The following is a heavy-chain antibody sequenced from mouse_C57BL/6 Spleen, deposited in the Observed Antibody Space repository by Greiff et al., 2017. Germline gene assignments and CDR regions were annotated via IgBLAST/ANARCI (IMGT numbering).Heavy chain of an antibody. Sequence: VQLQQSGPELVKPGASVKISCKASGYSFTGYYMNWVKQSPEKSLEWIGEINPSTGGTTYNQKFKAKATLTVDKSSSTAYMQLKSLTSEDSAVYSCARWYDWYFDVWGTGTTVTVSS. CDR1: GYSFTGYY. V-gene: IGHV1-42*01. D-gene: IGHD1-1*02. CDR3: ARWYDWYFDV. CDR2: INPSTGGT. J-gene: IGHJ1*03.